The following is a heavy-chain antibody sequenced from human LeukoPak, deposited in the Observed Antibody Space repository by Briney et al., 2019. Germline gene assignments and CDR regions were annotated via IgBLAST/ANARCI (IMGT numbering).Heavy chain of an antibody. D-gene: IGHD5-12*01. CDR3: ASGYDYKGWDY. J-gene: IGHJ4*02. CDR2: INDSGST. CDR1: GGSFSGFY. V-gene: IGHV4-34*01. Sequence: SETLSLTCAVYGGSFSGFYWTWIRQPPGKGLEWIGEINDSGSTNYNPSLKSRVTISEDTSKNQFSLKLSSVTAADTAVYYCASGYDYKGWDYWGQGTLVTVSS.